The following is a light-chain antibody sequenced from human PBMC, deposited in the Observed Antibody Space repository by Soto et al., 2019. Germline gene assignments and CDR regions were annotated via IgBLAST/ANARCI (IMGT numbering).Light chain of an antibody. V-gene: IGKV3-15*01. CDR3: HLSYDGWT. CDR2: GAS. CDR1: QSVSNN. Sequence: EIVITQSPATLSVSTGERATLSCRASQSVSNNLAWYQQKPGQAPRLLIYGASIRATGIPARFSGSGSGTEFTLTTSSLQSEEVAVYYSHLSYDGWTCGQGAX. J-gene: IGKJ1*01.